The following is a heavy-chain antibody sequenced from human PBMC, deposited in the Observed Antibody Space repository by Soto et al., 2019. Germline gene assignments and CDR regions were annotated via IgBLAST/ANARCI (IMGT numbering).Heavy chain of an antibody. Sequence: GGSLRLSCAASGFTFSSYARSWVRQAPGKGLEWVSTISGSGGSTYYADSVKGRFTISRDNSKNTLYLQMNSLRAEDTAVYYCAKEGLQWPARMDVWGQGTTVTVSS. D-gene: IGHD6-19*01. V-gene: IGHV3-23*01. CDR2: ISGSGGST. CDR3: AKEGLQWPARMDV. CDR1: GFTFSSYA. J-gene: IGHJ6*02.